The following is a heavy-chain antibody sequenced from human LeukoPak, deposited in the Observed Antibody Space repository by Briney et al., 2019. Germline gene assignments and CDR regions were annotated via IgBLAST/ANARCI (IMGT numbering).Heavy chain of an antibody. Sequence: SQTLSLTCTVSGGSISSGGYYWSWIRQHPGKGLEWIGYIYYSGSTYYNPSLKSRVTISVDTSKNQFSLKLSSVTAADTAVYYCVGAVADTAIDYWGQGTLVTVSS. CDR3: VGAVADTAIDY. J-gene: IGHJ4*02. D-gene: IGHD6-19*01. CDR2: IYYSGST. CDR1: GGSISSGGYY. V-gene: IGHV4-31*03.